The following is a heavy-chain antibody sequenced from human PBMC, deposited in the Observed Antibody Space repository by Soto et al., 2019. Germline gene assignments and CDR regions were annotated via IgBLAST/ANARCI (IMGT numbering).Heavy chain of an antibody. D-gene: IGHD3-3*01. CDR3: AREYDFSYYMDV. CDR2: INHSGST. Sequence: SETLSLTCAVYGGSFSGYYWSWIRQPPGKGLEWIGEINHSGSTNYNPSLKSRVTISVDTSKNQFSLKLSSVTAADTAVYYCAREYDFSYYMDVWGKGTTVTVSS. J-gene: IGHJ6*03. V-gene: IGHV4-34*01. CDR1: GGSFSGYY.